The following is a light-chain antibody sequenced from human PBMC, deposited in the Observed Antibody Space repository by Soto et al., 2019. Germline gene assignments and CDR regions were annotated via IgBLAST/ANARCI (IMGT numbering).Light chain of an antibody. CDR3: QQHGTSIT. CDR2: GAS. J-gene: IGKJ4*01. V-gene: IGKV3-20*01. CDR1: QNIKNNY. Sequence: VVMTQSPRTLSLSPGERATLSCRASQNIKNNYVGWYQQKPGQAPTLLIYGASARATGVPDWFSGSGSGTDFTLIINRLEPDDFAVYYCQQHGTSITFGGGTKLESK.